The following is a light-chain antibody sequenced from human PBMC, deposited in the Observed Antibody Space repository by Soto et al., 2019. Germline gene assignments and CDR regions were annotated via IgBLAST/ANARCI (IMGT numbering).Light chain of an antibody. V-gene: IGKV3-15*01. J-gene: IGKJ1*01. Sequence: EIVMTQSPATLSVSPGERATLSCRASQSVSSNLAWYQQKPGQAPRLLIYGASTRATGIPARFSGSGSGTEFTLTISSLQSEDFAVYYCQQYNNWHWTFVQGTKVEIK. CDR2: GAS. CDR3: QQYNNWHWT. CDR1: QSVSSN.